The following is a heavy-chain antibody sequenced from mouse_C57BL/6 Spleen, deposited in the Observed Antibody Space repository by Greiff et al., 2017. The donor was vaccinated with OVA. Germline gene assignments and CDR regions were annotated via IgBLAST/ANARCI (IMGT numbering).Heavy chain of an antibody. Sequence: VKPGASVKLSCKASGYTFTSYWMHWVKQRPGRGLEWIGRIDPNRGGTKYNEKFKSKATLTVDKPSSTAYMQLSSLTSEDSAVYYGARSVITTVVAHFDYWGQGTTLTVSS. J-gene: IGHJ2*01. V-gene: IGHV1-72*01. D-gene: IGHD1-1*01. CDR3: ARSVITTVVAHFDY. CDR2: IDPNRGGT. CDR1: GYTFTSYW.